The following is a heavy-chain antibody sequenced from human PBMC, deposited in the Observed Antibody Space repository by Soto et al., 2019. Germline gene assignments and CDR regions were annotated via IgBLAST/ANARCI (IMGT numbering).Heavy chain of an antibody. CDR2: ISRGGSPI. CDR1: GFTFSVYE. Sequence: PGGSLRLSCAASGFTFSVYEMNWVRQAPGKGLEWVSFISRGGSPIYYADSVKGRFTISRDDAKSSLYLQMNSLRVEDTAVYFCVRDGYYYDSSGNSDDAFDIWGQGTLVTVSS. V-gene: IGHV3-48*03. J-gene: IGHJ3*02. D-gene: IGHD3-22*01. CDR3: VRDGYYYDSSGNSDDAFDI.